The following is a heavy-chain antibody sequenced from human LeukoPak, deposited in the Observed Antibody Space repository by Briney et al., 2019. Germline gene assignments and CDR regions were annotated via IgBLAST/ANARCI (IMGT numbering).Heavy chain of an antibody. Sequence: GGSLRLSCAASGFTFSNDWMHWVRQVPGKGLVWVSHVNSDGSSTNYADSVKGRFTISRDNANNSLYLQMNSLRADDTAVYYCARGGYSYTWPPSYYYGMDVWGQGTTVTASS. CDR2: VNSDGSST. V-gene: IGHV3-74*01. D-gene: IGHD5-18*01. CDR1: GFTFSNDW. J-gene: IGHJ6*02. CDR3: ARGGYSYTWPPSYYYGMDV.